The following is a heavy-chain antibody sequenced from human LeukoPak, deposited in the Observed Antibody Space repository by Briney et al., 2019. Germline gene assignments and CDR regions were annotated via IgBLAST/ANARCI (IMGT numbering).Heavy chain of an antibody. CDR3: ARDGADNSGYYFGSL. Sequence: PGGSLRLSCAASGFTVRSSYMSWVRQAPGKGLEWVSVIYSGGSPDYADSAKGRFTISSDNSKNTLYLQTNSLRVEDTAVYYCARDGADNSGYYFGSLWGQGTMVTVSS. V-gene: IGHV3-53*01. CDR2: IYSGGSP. J-gene: IGHJ3*01. CDR1: GFTVRSSY. D-gene: IGHD3-22*01.